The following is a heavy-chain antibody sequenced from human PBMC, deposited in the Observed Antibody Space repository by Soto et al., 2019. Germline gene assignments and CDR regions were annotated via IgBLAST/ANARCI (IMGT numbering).Heavy chain of an antibody. V-gene: IGHV3-11*05. CDR2: ISSSTRHT. D-gene: IGHD6-13*01. J-gene: IGHJ4*02. Sequence: QVQLVESGGVLVKPGGSLRLSCAVSGFTFSDYYMTWIRQAPGTGLEWVSYISSSTRHTNYADSVKGRFTISRDNAKNSLFLQMNSLRAEDTAVYYCARGRGAAAAYFDFWGQGTLVTVSS. CDR1: GFTFSDYY. CDR3: ARGRGAAAAYFDF.